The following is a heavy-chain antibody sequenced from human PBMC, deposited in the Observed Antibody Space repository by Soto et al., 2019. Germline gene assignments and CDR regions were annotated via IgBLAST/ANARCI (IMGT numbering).Heavy chain of an antibody. V-gene: IGHV4-39*01. CDR1: GGSISSSSYY. CDR2: IYYSGST. CDR3: ARLILAYCGGDCSYYFDY. Sequence: QLQLQESGPGLVKPSETLSLTCTVSGGSISSSSYYWGWIRQPPGKVLEWIGSIYYSGSTYYNPSLKSRVTISVDTSKNQFSLKLSSVTAADTAVYYCARLILAYCGGDCSYYFDYWGQGTLVTVSS. J-gene: IGHJ4*02. D-gene: IGHD2-21*02.